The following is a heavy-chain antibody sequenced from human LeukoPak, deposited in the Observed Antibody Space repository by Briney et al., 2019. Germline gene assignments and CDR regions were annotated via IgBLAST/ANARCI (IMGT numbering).Heavy chain of an antibody. V-gene: IGHV3-7*01. CDR1: GFSFKDYN. Sequence: PGRSLRLSCAASGFSFKDYNMHWVRQAPGKGLEWVANIKQDGTEKYYVDSVKGRFTISRDNAKNSLYLQMNSLRVEDTAVYYCAKLAKYFYGSETYYFFEHWGQGTPVTASS. D-gene: IGHD3-10*01. CDR3: AKLAKYFYGSETYYFFEH. CDR2: IKQDGTEK. J-gene: IGHJ4*02.